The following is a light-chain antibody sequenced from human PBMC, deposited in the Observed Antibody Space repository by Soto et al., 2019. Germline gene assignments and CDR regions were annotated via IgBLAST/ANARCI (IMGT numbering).Light chain of an antibody. CDR2: DVS. CDR1: SSDVGDFNY. Sequence: QSALTQPRSVSGSPGQSVTISCTGASSDVGDFNYVSWYQQHPGKAPKLMIYDVSKRPSGVPDRFSGSKSGNTASLTISGLQAEDEADYYCCSYAGSIAVFGTGTKLTVL. J-gene: IGLJ1*01. V-gene: IGLV2-11*01. CDR3: CSYAGSIAV.